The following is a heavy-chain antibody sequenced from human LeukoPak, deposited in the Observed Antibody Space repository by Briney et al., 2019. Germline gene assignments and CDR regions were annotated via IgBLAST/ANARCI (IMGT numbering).Heavy chain of an antibody. D-gene: IGHD6-19*01. J-gene: IGHJ4*02. CDR2: ISSSGSTI. CDR1: GFTFSSYE. Sequence: GGSLRLSCAASGFTFSSYEMNWVRQAPGKGLEWVSYISSSGSTIYYADSVKGRFTISRDNSKNTLYLQMNSLRAEDTAVYYCAKAHWRGAVADKFDYWGQGTLVTVSS. CDR3: AKAHWRGAVADKFDY. V-gene: IGHV3-48*03.